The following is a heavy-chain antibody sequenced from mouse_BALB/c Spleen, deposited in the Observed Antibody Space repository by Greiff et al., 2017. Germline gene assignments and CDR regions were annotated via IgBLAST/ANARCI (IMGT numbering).Heavy chain of an antibody. J-gene: IGHJ4*01. CDR3: ARRARICYYGSSYAMDY. Sequence: QVQLKESGPGILQPSQTLSLTCSSSGFSLSTSGMGLSWIRQPSGKGLEWLAHIYWDDDKRYNPSLKSRLTISKDTSSNQVFLKITSVHTADTATDDCARRARICYYGSSYAMDYWGQGTSVTVSS. D-gene: IGHD1-1*01. CDR2: IYWDDDK. CDR1: GFSLSTSGMG. V-gene: IGHV8-12*01.